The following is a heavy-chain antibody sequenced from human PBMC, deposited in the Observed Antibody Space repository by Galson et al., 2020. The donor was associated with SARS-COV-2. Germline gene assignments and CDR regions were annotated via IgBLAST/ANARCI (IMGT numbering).Heavy chain of an antibody. V-gene: IGHV6-1*01. CDR2: TFYRSKWYN. J-gene: IGHJ4*02. D-gene: IGHD6-13*01. CDR3: ARGGSGRGYVY. Sequence: SQTLSLTCAISGDSVSSDSASWTWIRQSPSRSLEWLGRTFYRSKWYNDYAVSVKSRITINPDTSKNQFSLQLNSVTPEDTAVYYCARGGSGRGYVYWGQGTLVTVSS. CDR1: GDSVSSDSAS.